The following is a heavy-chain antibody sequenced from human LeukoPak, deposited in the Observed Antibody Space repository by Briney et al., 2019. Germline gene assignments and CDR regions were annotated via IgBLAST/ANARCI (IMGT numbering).Heavy chain of an antibody. V-gene: IGHV3-74*01. CDR1: GFNLRDYW. D-gene: IGHD4-11*01. J-gene: IGHJ5*02. Sequence: GGSLRLSCAASGFNLRDYWMHWVRHAPGKGLVWVSRLGTDGTYTNYADSVTGRFTISTDNAKNTLYLQMGSLRAEDTSFYYCVRDPSNSGNWFDLWGQGTLVTVSS. CDR3: VRDPSNSGNWFDL. CDR2: LGTDGTYT.